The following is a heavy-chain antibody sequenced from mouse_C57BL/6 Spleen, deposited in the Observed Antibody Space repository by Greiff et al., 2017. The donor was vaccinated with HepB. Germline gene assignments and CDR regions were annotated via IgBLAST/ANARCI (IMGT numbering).Heavy chain of an antibody. Sequence: VQLQQSGAELARPGASVKMSCKASGYTFTSYTMHWVKQRPGQGLEWIGYINPSSGYTKYNQKFKDKATLTADKSSSTAYMQLSSLTSEDSAVYYCVRLRDDYYPYAVDYWGQGTSVTVSS. CDR1: GYTFTSYT. D-gene: IGHD2-3*01. CDR2: INPSSGYT. CDR3: VRLRDDYYPYAVDY. V-gene: IGHV1-4*01. J-gene: IGHJ4*01.